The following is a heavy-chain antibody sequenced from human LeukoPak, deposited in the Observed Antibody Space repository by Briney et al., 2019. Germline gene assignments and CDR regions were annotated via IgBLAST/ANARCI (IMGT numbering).Heavy chain of an antibody. D-gene: IGHD1-26*01. CDR2: IRYDGSNK. Sequence: GGSLRLSCAASGFTFSSYGMHWVRQAPGKGLEWVAFIRYDGSNKYYADSVKGRFTISRDNSKNTLYLQMNSLGAEDTAVYYCAKDLSGIVAMDVWGQGTTVTVSS. CDR3: AKDLSGIVAMDV. CDR1: GFTFSSYG. V-gene: IGHV3-30*02. J-gene: IGHJ6*02.